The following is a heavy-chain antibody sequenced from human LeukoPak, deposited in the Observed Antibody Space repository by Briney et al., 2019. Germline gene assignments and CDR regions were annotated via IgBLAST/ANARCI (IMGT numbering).Heavy chain of an antibody. D-gene: IGHD3-10*01. CDR2: ISGSGGIT. CDR1: GFTFSSCA. V-gene: IGHV3-23*01. J-gene: IGHJ4*02. Sequence: GGSLRLSCAASGFTFSSCAMNWVRQAPGKGLEWVSGISGSGGITHYADSVRGRFTISRDDPHNTLYLQMNSLRAEDTAVYFCARGGVDYYGSGTYYLMYYFDYWGQGALVTVSS. CDR3: ARGGVDYYGSGTYYLMYYFDY.